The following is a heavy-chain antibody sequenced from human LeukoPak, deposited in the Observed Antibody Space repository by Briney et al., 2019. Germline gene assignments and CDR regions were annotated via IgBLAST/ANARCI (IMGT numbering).Heavy chain of an antibody. Sequence: ASVKVSCKASGYTFTSYAMNWVRQAPGQGLEWMGWLNTNTGNPTYAQGFTGRFVFSLDTSVSTAYLQISSLKAEDTAVYYCATTSKDILTGYLYYFDYWGQGTLVTVSS. CDR1: GYTFTSYA. J-gene: IGHJ4*02. V-gene: IGHV7-4-1*02. D-gene: IGHD3-9*01. CDR3: ATTSKDILTGYLYYFDY. CDR2: LNTNTGNP.